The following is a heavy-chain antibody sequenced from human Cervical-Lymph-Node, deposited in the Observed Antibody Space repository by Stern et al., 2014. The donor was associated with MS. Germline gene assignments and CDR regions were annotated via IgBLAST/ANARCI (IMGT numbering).Heavy chain of an antibody. J-gene: IGHJ4*02. Sequence: EVQLVQSGGGLVQPGGSLRLSCAASGFTFSSHWMHWVRQAPGKGLVWVSRIYGDGRSTKYADSAKGRFTISRDNAKSTLYLQMNSLRAEDSAVYYCARDAWPAASGPLIDYWGRGTLVTVSS. D-gene: IGHD6-13*01. V-gene: IGHV3-74*03. CDR2: IYGDGRST. CDR1: GFTFSSHW. CDR3: ARDAWPAASGPLIDY.